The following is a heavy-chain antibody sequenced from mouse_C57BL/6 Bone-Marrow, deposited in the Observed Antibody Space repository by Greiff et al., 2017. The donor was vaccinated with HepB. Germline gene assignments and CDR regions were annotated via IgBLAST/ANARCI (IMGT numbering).Heavy chain of an antibody. V-gene: IGHV1-64*01. CDR3: ARGDYYGSPWLAY. Sequence: QVQLQQPGAELVKPGASVKLSCKASGYTFTSYWMHWVKQRPGQGLEWIGMIHPNSGSTNYNEKFKNKATLTVDKSSSTAYMQLSSLTSEDSAVYYCARGDYYGSPWLAYWGQGTLVTVSA. CDR1: GYTFTSYW. CDR2: IHPNSGST. D-gene: IGHD1-1*01. J-gene: IGHJ3*01.